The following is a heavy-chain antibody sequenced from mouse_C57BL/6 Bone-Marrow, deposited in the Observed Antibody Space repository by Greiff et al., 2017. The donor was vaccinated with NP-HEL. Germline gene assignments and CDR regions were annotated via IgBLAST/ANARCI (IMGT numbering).Heavy chain of an antibody. D-gene: IGHD1-1*01. CDR2: IYPGSGST. CDR3: ARWTTVVAVRYYFDY. J-gene: IGHJ2*01. V-gene: IGHV1-55*01. CDR1: GYTFTSYW. Sequence: VQLQQPGAELVKPGASVKMSCKASGYTFTSYWITWVKQRPGQGLEWIGDIYPGSGSTNYNEKFKSKATLTVDTSSSTAYMQLSSLTSEDSAVYYCARWTTVVAVRYYFDYWGQGTTLTVSS.